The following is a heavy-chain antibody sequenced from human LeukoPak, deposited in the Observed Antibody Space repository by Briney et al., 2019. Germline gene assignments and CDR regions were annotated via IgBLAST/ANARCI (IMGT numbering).Heavy chain of an antibody. CDR1: GFTFGDYA. D-gene: IGHD6-13*01. CDR3: AKDMTVSSSWTGDAFDF. Sequence: PGGSLRLSCVVSGFTFGDYAVHWVRQAPGKGLEWVSGINWNSVSKAFADSVKGRFTISRDNAKNSLYLQMNSLRPEDTALYFCAKDMTVSSSWTGDAFDFWGQGTMVTVSS. CDR2: INWNSVSK. V-gene: IGHV3-9*01. J-gene: IGHJ3*01.